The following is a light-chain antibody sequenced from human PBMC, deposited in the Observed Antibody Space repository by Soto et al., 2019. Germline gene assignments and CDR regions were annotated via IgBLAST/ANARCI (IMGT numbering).Light chain of an antibody. Sequence: DIQMTQSPSSVSASVGDRVTITCRASQDISDWLAWHQQKPGKAPKLLIYAATTLHSGVPSRFSGRGSGTDFTLTISSLQPEDFATYYCQQGHTFPLTFGGGTKVEIK. CDR1: QDISDW. CDR2: AAT. CDR3: QQGHTFPLT. J-gene: IGKJ4*01. V-gene: IGKV1-12*01.